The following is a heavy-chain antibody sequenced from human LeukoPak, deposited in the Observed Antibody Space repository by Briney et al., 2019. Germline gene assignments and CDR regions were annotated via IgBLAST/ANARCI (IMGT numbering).Heavy chain of an antibody. Sequence: GGSLRLSCAASGFTLSDYWMHWVRQAPGKGLVWVARINGDGSSSTYADTVKGRFTISRDNANNSLFLQMDSLRGDDTAVYYCARVPTTGLWGSSYNSYFDHWGQGTPVTVSS. D-gene: IGHD3-10*01. CDR2: INGDGSSS. J-gene: IGHJ4*02. CDR1: GFTLSDYW. V-gene: IGHV3-74*01. CDR3: ARVPTTGLWGSSYNSYFDH.